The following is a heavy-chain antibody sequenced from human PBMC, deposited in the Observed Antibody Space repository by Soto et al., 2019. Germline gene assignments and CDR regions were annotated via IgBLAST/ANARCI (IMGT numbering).Heavy chain of an antibody. CDR1: GLTLRSYA. CDR2: ISGRSAVP. CDR3: AKGGPFTGGFAP. Sequence: GGSLRLSCAGSGLTLRSYAMTWIRQTPEKGLEWVSTISGRSAVPSYADSVNGRFTVSRDNSKNTLYLQMNSLRPDDTAIYSCAKGGPFTGGFAPWGQGTLVTVSS. J-gene: IGHJ5*02. V-gene: IGHV3-23*01. D-gene: IGHD3-16*01.